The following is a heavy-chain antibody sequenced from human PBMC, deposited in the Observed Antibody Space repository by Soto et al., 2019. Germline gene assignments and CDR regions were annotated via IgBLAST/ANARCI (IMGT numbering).Heavy chain of an antibody. J-gene: IGHJ3*02. V-gene: IGHV3-30*18. CDR2: ISYDGSNK. Sequence: ESGGGVVQPGRSLRLSCAASGFTFSSYGMHWVRQAPGKGLEWVAVISYDGSNKYYADSVKGRLTISRDNSKNTLYLQMNSLRGEDTAVYHCAKDNGSGCDWLRVGDASDIWGQGTMVTVSS. CDR1: GFTFSSYG. CDR3: AKDNGSGCDWLRVGDASDI. D-gene: IGHD5-12*01.